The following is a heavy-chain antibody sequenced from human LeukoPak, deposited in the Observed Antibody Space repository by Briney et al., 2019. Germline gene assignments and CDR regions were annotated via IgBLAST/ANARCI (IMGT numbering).Heavy chain of an antibody. CDR3: ARARGGRVYFDY. V-gene: IGHV3-7*01. D-gene: IGHD3-10*01. J-gene: IGHJ4*02. CDR2: IKQDGSEK. Sequence: GGSLRLSCAASGFTFSSYWMSCVRQPPGKGREWVANIKQDGSEKYYVDSVKGRFTISRDNAKNSLYLQMNSLRAEDMAVYYCARARGGRVYFDYWGQGTLVTVSS. CDR1: GFTFSSYW.